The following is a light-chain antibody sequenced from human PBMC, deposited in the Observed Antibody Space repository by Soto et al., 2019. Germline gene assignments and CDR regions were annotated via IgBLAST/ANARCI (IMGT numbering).Light chain of an antibody. CDR3: SSYSTGRTDVI. CDR1: SSDVASYNL. J-gene: IGLJ2*01. V-gene: IGLV2-14*02. CDR2: EVS. Sequence: QSALTQPASVSESPGQSTTISCTGSSSDVASYNLVSWYQQLPGKAPKLMIYEVSNRPSGVSNRFSGSKSGNTASLTISGLQAEDEADYYCSSYSTGRTDVIFGGGTKMTVL.